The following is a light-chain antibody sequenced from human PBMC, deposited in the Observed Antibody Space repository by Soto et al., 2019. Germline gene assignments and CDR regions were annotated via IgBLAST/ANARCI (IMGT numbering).Light chain of an antibody. V-gene: IGLV1-44*01. J-gene: IGLJ3*02. CDR2: SDD. CDR3: AAWDDNLDAWM. Sequence: QSALIQPPSASGTPGQRVTIPCSGSSSNIGENAVTWYQQLPGTAPKVLIYSDDQRPSGVPDRFSASTSGTSASLAISGLQSEDAADYYCAAWDDNLDAWMFGGGTKLTVL. CDR1: SSNIGENA.